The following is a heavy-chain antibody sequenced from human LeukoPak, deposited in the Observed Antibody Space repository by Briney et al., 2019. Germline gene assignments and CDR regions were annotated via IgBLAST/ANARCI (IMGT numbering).Heavy chain of an antibody. CDR3: TRDDNWVQENCDY. Sequence: HPGGSLRLSCTASGFTFGDYGTSSFRRAPGKGLERVGHIRSKTYGGTTEYATSIKGRFTISRDDSKSIAYLQMNSLRSEDTAVYYCTRDDNWVQENCDYWGQGTVVTVSS. CDR1: GFTFGDYG. D-gene: IGHD1-20*01. CDR2: IRSKTYGGTT. J-gene: IGHJ4*02. V-gene: IGHV3-49*03.